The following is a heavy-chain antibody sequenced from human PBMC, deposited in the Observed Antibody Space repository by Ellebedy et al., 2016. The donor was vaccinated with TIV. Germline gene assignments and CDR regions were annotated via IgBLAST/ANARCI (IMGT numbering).Heavy chain of an antibody. D-gene: IGHD5-12*01. CDR2: MSGSGDST. CDR3: AKGRGYSGYDYFDY. Sequence: GESLKISXAASGFTFITYAMSWVRQAPGKGLEWVSAMSGSGDSTYYADSVKGRFTISRDNSKNTLYLQMNSLRAEDTAVYYCAKGRGYSGYDYFDYWGQGTLVTVSS. CDR1: GFTFITYA. J-gene: IGHJ4*02. V-gene: IGHV3-23*01.